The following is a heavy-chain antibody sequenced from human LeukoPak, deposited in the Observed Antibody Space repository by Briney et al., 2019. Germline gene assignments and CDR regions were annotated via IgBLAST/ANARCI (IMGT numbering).Heavy chain of an antibody. CDR1: GFIFSSYE. CDR3: ARYGDRGFDF. D-gene: IGHD4-17*01. CDR2: ISSRGRTI. V-gene: IGHV3-48*03. Sequence: GGSLRLSCAASGFIFSSYEMMWVRQAPGKGLEWVSYISSRGRTIYYADSVKGRFIISRDNAKNSLYLQMNSLRAEDTAVYYCARYGDRGFDFWGQGTRVTVSS. J-gene: IGHJ4*02.